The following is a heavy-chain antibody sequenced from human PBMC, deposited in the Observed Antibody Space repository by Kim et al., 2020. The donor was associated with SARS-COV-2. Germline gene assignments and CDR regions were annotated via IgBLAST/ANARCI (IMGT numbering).Heavy chain of an antibody. D-gene: IGHD2-21*02. V-gene: IGHV1-46*01. Sequence: ASVKVSCKASGYTFTSYYMHWVRQAPGQGLEWMGIINPSGGSTSYAQKFQGRVTMTRDTSTSTVYMELSSLRSEDTAVYYCARADCGGDCYSPFDYWGQGTLVTVSS. CDR3: ARADCGGDCYSPFDY. CDR2: INPSGGST. J-gene: IGHJ4*02. CDR1: GYTFTSYY.